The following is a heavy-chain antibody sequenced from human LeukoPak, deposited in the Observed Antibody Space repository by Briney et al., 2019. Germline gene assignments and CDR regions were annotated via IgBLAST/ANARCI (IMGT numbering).Heavy chain of an antibody. CDR1: GFTFSDYY. V-gene: IGHV3-11*04. D-gene: IGHD2-2*01. J-gene: IGHJ5*02. Sequence: GGSLRLSCAASGFTFSDYYMSWIRQAPGKGLEWVSYISSSGSTIYYADSVKGRFTISRDNAKNSLYLQMNSLRAEDTAVYYCAGRRSSRLNWFDPWGQGTLVTVSS. CDR3: AGRRSSRLNWFDP. CDR2: ISSSGSTI.